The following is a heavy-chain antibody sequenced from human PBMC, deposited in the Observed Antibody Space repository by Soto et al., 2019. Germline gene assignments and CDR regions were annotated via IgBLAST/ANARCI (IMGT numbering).Heavy chain of an antibody. V-gene: IGHV3-23*01. J-gene: IGHJ6*02. Sequence: PGGSLRLSCAASGFTFSSYAMSWVRQAPGKGLEWVSAISGSGGSTYYADSGKGRFTISRDNSKNTLYLQMNSLRAEDTAVYYCAKSGYDFWSGYLNDYYYGMDVWGQGTTVTVSS. CDR2: ISGSGGST. CDR1: GFTFSSYA. CDR3: AKSGYDFWSGYLNDYYYGMDV. D-gene: IGHD3-3*01.